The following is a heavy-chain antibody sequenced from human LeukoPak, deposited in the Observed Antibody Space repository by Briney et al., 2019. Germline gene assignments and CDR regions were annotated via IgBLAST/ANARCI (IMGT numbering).Heavy chain of an antibody. Sequence: GGSLRLSCAASGFIFTTYAMVWVRQAPGKGLELVSTISGGGGSTFYADSVKGRFTIFRVNSKNTLYLQMNSLRAEDTAIYYCAKDMSDYTNFPDVWGQGTTVTVSS. CDR2: ISGGGGST. J-gene: IGHJ6*02. CDR1: GFIFTTYA. D-gene: IGHD4-11*01. CDR3: AKDMSDYTNFPDV. V-gene: IGHV3-23*01.